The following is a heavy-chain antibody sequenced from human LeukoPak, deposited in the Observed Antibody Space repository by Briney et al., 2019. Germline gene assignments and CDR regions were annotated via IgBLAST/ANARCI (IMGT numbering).Heavy chain of an antibody. J-gene: IGHJ2*01. Sequence: ASVKVSCKASGYTFTSYGISWVRQAPGQGLEWMGWISAYNGNTNYAQKLQGRVTMTTDTSTSTAYMELSSLRSEDTAVYYCASPLAARSYWYFDLWGRGTLVTVSS. CDR3: ASPLAARSYWYFDL. CDR1: GYTFTSYG. V-gene: IGHV1-18*01. CDR2: ISAYNGNT. D-gene: IGHD6-6*01.